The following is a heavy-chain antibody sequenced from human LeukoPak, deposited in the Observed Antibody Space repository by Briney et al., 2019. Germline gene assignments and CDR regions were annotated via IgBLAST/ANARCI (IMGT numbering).Heavy chain of an antibody. V-gene: IGHV1-18*01. CDR1: GYTFTSYG. CDR3: ARGYDILTGDYYYYYMDV. D-gene: IGHD3-9*01. J-gene: IGHJ6*03. Sequence: ASVKVSCKASGYTFTSYGISWVRQAPGQGLEWMGWISAYNGNTNYAQKLQGRVTMTTDTSTSTAYMELRSLRSDDTAVYYCARGYDILTGDYYYYYMDVWGKGTTVTVSS. CDR2: ISAYNGNT.